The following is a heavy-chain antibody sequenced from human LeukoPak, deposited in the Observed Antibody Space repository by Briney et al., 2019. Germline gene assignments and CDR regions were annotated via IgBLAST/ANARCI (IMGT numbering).Heavy chain of an antibody. CDR3: ACEYKYDRSGANAFDI. CDR2: INPNNGDT. D-gene: IGHD3-22*01. V-gene: IGHV1-2*02. CDR1: GYTITDFY. Sequence: ASVKVSCKASGYTITDFYIHWVRQAPGQGLEWMGWINPNNGDTKYAQKFQGRVSMTRDTSITTAYMEMSRVTSDDTALYYCACEYKYDRSGANAFDIWGQGTMVTVSS. J-gene: IGHJ3*02.